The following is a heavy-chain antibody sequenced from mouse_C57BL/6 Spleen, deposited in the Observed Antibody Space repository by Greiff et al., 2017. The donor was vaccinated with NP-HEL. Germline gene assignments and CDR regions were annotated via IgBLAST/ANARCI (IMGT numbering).Heavy chain of an antibody. Sequence: QVQLKQSGAELVRPGASVTLSCKASGYTFTDYEMHWVKQTPVHGLEWIGAIDPETGGTAYNQKFKGKAILTADKSSSTAYMELRSLTSEDSAVYYCTREDWEIWFDYWGQGTTLTVSS. D-gene: IGHD4-1*01. CDR3: TREDWEIWFDY. CDR2: IDPETGGT. CDR1: GYTFTDYE. J-gene: IGHJ2*01. V-gene: IGHV1-15*01.